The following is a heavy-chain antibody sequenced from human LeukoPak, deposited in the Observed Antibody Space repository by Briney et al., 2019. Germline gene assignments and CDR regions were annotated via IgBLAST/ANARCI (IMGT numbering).Heavy chain of an antibody. CDR3: ARRPTGDPKFDY. J-gene: IGHJ4*02. D-gene: IGHD7-27*01. CDR2: IYSSGST. V-gene: IGHV4-59*08. Sequence: SSETLSLTCSVSGGSISNYFWTWIRQPPGKGLEWIGYIYSSGSTYYNPSLKSRVTISVDTSKNRFSLKLSSVTAADTAVYYCARRPTGDPKFDYWGQGTLVTVSS. CDR1: GGSISNYF.